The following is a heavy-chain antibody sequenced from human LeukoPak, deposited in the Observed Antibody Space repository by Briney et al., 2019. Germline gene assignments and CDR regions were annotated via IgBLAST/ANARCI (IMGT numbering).Heavy chain of an antibody. D-gene: IGHD4-23*01. CDR1: GYTFTGYY. CDR3: ASSTGGKSDY. Sequence: ASVKVSCKASGYTFTGYYMHWVRQAPGQGLEWVGWISAYNGNTNYAQKLQGRVTMTTDTSTSTAYMELRSLRSDDTAVYYCASSTGGKSDYWGQGTLVTVSS. CDR2: ISAYNGNT. V-gene: IGHV1-18*04. J-gene: IGHJ4*02.